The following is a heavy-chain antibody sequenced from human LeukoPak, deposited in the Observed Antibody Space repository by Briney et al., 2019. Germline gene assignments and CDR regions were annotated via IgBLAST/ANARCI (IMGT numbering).Heavy chain of an antibody. D-gene: IGHD5-24*01. CDR3: ARGGSGDGYNFHRYFDL. CDR1: GGTFSSYA. CDR2: IIPIFGTA. J-gene: IGHJ2*01. Sequence: SVKVSCKASGGTFSSYAISWVRQAPGQGLEWMGGIIPIFGTANYAQKFQGRVTITTDESTSTAYMELSSLRSEDTAVYYCARGGSGDGYNFHRYFDLWGRGTLVTVSS. V-gene: IGHV1-69*05.